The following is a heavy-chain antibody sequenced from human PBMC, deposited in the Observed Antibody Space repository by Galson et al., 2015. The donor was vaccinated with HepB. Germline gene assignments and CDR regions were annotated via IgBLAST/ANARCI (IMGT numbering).Heavy chain of an antibody. J-gene: IGHJ6*04. CDR1: GFTVSSYG. Sequence: SLRLSCAASGFTVSSYGMHWVRQAPGKGLEWVAVIWYDGSNKYYADSVKGRFTISRDNSKNTLYLQMNSLRAEETAVYYCARGSWEYYYGSGKGMDVWGKGTTVTVSS. V-gene: IGHV3-33*08. CDR2: IWYDGSNK. D-gene: IGHD3-10*01. CDR3: ARGSWEYYYGSGKGMDV.